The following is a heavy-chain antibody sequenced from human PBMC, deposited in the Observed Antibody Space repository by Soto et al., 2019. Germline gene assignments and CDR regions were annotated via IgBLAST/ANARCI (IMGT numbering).Heavy chain of an antibody. CDR2: ISCSGQTT. D-gene: IGHD3-3*01. J-gene: IGHJ5*02. CDR1: GFTCSRLP. V-gene: IGHV3-23*01. Sequence: PGGSLRLSCAGSGFTCSRLPVSSVSKVTGKGLEWVSAISCSGQTTYYADSVKGRFTVSRDNSNNTLYLQMNSLRAEETAVYYCAKDQRKPAIFGVVTLSWGQGTLVTVSS. CDR3: AKDQRKPAIFGVVTLS.